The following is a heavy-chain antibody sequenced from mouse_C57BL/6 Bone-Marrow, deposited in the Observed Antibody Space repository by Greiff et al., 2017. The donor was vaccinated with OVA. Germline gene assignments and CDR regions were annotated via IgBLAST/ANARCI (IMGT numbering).Heavy chain of an antibody. Sequence: LQQSGAELVRPGSSVKLYCKDSYFAFMASAMHWVKQRPGHGLEWIGSFTMYSDATEYSENFKGKATLTANTSSSTAYMELSSLTSEDSAVYYCARGPTVVANFDVWGTGTTVTVAS. CDR2: FTMYSDAT. CDR3: ARGPTVVANFDV. V-gene: IGHV1-49*01. CDR1: YFAFMASA. D-gene: IGHD1-1*01. J-gene: IGHJ1*03.